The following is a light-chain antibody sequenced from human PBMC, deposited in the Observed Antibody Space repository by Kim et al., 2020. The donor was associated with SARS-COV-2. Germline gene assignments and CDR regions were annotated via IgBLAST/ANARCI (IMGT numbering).Light chain of an antibody. CDR2: GAS. J-gene: IGKJ4*01. CDR1: QSVSSSY. CDR3: QQYGSSPLT. V-gene: IGKV3-20*01. Sequence: SPGERATLSCRARQSVSSSYLAWYQQKPGQAPRLLIYGASNRATGIPDRLSGSGSGTDFTLTISRLEPEDFAVYYCQQYGSSPLTFGGGTKVDIK.